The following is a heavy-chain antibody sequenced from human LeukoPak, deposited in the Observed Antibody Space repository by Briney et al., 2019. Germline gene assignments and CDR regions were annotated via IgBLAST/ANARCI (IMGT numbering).Heavy chain of an antibody. Sequence: PGGSLRLSCTASGFIFGDYAMSCFRQAPGKGVEWVGFIRSKAYGGTTEYAASVKGRFTISRDDSKSIAYLQMNSLKTEDTAVYYCTRAPGILTGYGPDYWGQGTLVSVSS. D-gene: IGHD3-9*01. CDR1: GFIFGDYA. CDR2: IRSKAYGGTT. CDR3: TRAPGILTGYGPDY. J-gene: IGHJ4*02. V-gene: IGHV3-49*03.